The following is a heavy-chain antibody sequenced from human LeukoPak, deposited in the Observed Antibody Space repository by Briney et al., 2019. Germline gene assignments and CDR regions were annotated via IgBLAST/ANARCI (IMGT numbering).Heavy chain of an antibody. D-gene: IGHD5-18*01. Sequence: PGGSLRLSCAASGFTFSSYWMHWVRQVPGKGLVWVSRINIDGSRLSYADSVRGRFTISRDNAKNTLYLQMNSLRAGDTAVYYCARRGYSYGLDYWGQGTLVTVSS. CDR3: ARRGYSYGLDY. CDR2: INIDGSRL. V-gene: IGHV3-74*01. CDR1: GFTFSSYW. J-gene: IGHJ4*02.